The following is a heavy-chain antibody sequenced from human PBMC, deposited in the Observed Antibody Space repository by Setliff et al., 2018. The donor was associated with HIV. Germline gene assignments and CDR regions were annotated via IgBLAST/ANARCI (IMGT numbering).Heavy chain of an antibody. J-gene: IGHJ4*02. CDR2: ISVYTGDS. V-gene: IGHV1-18*01. Sequence: ASVKVSCKASGYTFSNQGLSWVRQAPGQGPEWMGWISVYTGDSYYGQKFQDRVTITADASTNTAYVELRSLRSDDSAIYYCARSPDPYSGTTDYWGQGTLVTVSS. CDR1: GYTFSNQG. D-gene: IGHD1-26*01. CDR3: ARSPDPYSGTTDY.